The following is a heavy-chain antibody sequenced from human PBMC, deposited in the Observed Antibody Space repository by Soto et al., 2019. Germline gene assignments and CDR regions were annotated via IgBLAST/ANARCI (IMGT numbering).Heavy chain of an antibody. V-gene: IGHV3-33*01. Sequence: QVQLAESGGGVVQPGRSLRLSCAASGFTFSNHGMHWVRQPPGKGLEWVAVIWDDGSNTYYADSVKGRFTTSRDNSKNTLYLQMNSLRVEDTAVYYCARGPFGCDVGGYKVGCGPYYFDYWGQGTLVIVSS. CDR2: IWDDGSNT. CDR3: ARGPFGCDVGGYKVGCGPYYFDY. CDR1: GFTFSNHG. J-gene: IGHJ4*02. D-gene: IGHD3-22*01.